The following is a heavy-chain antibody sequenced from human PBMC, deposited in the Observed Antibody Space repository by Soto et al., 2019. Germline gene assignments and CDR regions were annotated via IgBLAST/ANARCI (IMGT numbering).Heavy chain of an antibody. J-gene: IGHJ5*02. CDR3: ARGVGSGSYYNQYNWFDP. D-gene: IGHD3-10*01. V-gene: IGHV1-18*01. Sequence: QVQLVQSGGEVKKPGASVKVSCKASGYTFTNYGISWVRQAPGQGLEWMGWINVYNGNTKYAQKGQGRVTMTTDPSKSTAYMELRSLRSDDTAVYYCARGVGSGSYYNQYNWFDPWGQGTLVTVSS. CDR2: INVYNGNT. CDR1: GYTFTNYG.